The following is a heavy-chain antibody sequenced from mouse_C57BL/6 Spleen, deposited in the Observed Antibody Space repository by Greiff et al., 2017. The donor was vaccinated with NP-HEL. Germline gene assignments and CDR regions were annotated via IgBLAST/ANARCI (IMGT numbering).Heavy chain of an antibody. CDR1: GYAFTNYL. CDR2: INPGSGGT. Sequence: QVQLQQSGAELVRPGTSVKVSCKASGYAFTNYLIEWVKQRPGQGLEWIGVINPGSGGTNYNEKFKGKATLTADKSSSTAYMQLSSLTSEDSAVYVCARSSLNWVLAYWGQGTLVTVSA. CDR3: ARSSLNWVLAY. J-gene: IGHJ3*01. V-gene: IGHV1-54*01. D-gene: IGHD4-1*02.